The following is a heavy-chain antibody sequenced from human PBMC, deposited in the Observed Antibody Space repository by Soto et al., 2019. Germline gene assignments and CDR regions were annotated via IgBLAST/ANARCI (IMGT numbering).Heavy chain of an antibody. CDR1: GFTFSNKA. CDR3: AKARQAQSHYYYGMDV. J-gene: IGHJ6*02. V-gene: IGHV3-23*01. Sequence: PGGSLRLSCAASGFTFSNKAMNGVRQAPGKGLEWVSGISGTGYGTYYADSVKGRFTISRDSSNNTLYLQMNSLRGEDTAIYYCAKARQAQSHYYYGMDVWGQGTPVTVSS. CDR2: ISGTGYGT. D-gene: IGHD6-19*01.